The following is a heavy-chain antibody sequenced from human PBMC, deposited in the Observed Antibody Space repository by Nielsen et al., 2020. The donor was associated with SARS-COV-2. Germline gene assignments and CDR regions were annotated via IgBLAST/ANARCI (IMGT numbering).Heavy chain of an antibody. Sequence: SETLSLTCTVSRGSISSYYWSWIRQPPGKGLEWIGYIYNSGSTNYNPSLKSRVAISVDTSKNQFSLKLSSVTAADTAIYYCARGQSGLAWFGSWGQGTLVTVSS. CDR1: RGSISSYY. D-gene: IGHD3-10*01. CDR3: ARGQSGLAWFGS. V-gene: IGHV4-59*01. CDR2: IYNSGST. J-gene: IGHJ5*01.